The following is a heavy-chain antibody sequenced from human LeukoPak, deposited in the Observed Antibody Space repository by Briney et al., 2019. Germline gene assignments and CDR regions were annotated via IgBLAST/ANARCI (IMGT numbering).Heavy chain of an antibody. CDR1: GFTFRTYW. D-gene: IGHD5-18*01. CDR3: ARGGGYSNDHLGD. CDR2: IKSDGSST. V-gene: IGHV3-74*01. Sequence: GGSLRLSCAASGFTFRTYWMHWVRQAPAKGLVWVSRIKSDGSSTSYADSVKGRFTISRDNAKNTMYLQMNSLRVEDTAVYYCARGGGYSNDHLGDWGQGTLVTVSS. J-gene: IGHJ4*02.